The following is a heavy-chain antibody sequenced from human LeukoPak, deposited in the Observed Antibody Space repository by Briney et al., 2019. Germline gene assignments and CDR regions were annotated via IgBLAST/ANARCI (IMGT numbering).Heavy chain of an antibody. Sequence: GGSLRLSCAAYGYTFSTYAMSWVRQAPGKGLEWVSSTTGSGDITHYAESVKGRFTISRDNSKNSLYLQMDSLRGEDTAVYYCSIGNTYYYDSSGYYSDFWGRGTLVTVSS. D-gene: IGHD3-22*01. CDR2: TTGSGDIT. CDR1: GYTFSTYA. J-gene: IGHJ4*02. V-gene: IGHV3-23*01. CDR3: SIGNTYYYDSSGYYSDF.